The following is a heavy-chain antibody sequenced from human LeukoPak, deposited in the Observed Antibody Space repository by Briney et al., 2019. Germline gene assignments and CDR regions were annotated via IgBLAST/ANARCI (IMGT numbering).Heavy chain of an antibody. J-gene: IGHJ4*01. V-gene: IGHV3-30*03. CDR1: GFTFDFYA. Sequence: PGTSLRLSCTTSGFTFDFYAMHWVRQAPGKGLEWVAVMSYDGRYRYYADSAKGRFTISRDNSKRTLYLEMSSLRPEDTALYYCARSELYYGSESYYHLDYWGLGPLVNVSS. D-gene: IGHD3-10*01. CDR3: ARSELYYGSESYYHLDY. CDR2: MSYDGRYR.